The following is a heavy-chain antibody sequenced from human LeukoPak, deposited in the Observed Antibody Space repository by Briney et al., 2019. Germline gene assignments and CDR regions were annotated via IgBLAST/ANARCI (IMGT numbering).Heavy chain of an antibody. CDR2: ISWNSGSI. J-gene: IGHJ3*02. CDR1: GFTFDDYA. Sequence: QPGGSLRLSCAASGFTFDDYAMHWVRQAPGKGLEWVSGISWNSGSIGYADSVKGRFTISRDNAKNSLYLQMNSLRAEDTALYYCARGTPRTFDIWGQGTMVTVSS. CDR3: ARGTPRTFDI. V-gene: IGHV3-9*01.